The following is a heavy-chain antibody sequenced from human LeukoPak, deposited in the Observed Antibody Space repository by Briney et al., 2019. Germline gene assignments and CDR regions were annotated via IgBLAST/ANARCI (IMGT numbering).Heavy chain of an antibody. CDR2: INPSGGST. D-gene: IGHD2-15*01. J-gene: IGHJ4*02. Sequence: ASVKISCKASGYTFTSYYMHWVRQAPGQGLEWMGIINPSGGSTSYAQKFQGRVTMTRDTSTSTVYMELGSLRSDDTAVYYCARVDIVVVVAARPFDYWGQGTLVTVSS. V-gene: IGHV1-46*01. CDR1: GYTFTSYY. CDR3: ARVDIVVVVAARPFDY.